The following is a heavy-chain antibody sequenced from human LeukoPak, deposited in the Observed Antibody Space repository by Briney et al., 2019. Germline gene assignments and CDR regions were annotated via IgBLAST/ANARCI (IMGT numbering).Heavy chain of an antibody. Sequence: GGSLRLSCAASGFSLNNAWLTWVRQAPGEGLEWVGRIKSQSAGGTADYAAPVEGRFTISRDDSKNMLYLQMNSLKIEDTAVYYCARGDILTGYYKPCYFDYWGQGTLVTVSS. CDR1: GFSLNNAW. D-gene: IGHD3-9*01. CDR2: IKSQSAGGTA. V-gene: IGHV3-15*01. CDR3: ARGDILTGYYKPCYFDY. J-gene: IGHJ4*02.